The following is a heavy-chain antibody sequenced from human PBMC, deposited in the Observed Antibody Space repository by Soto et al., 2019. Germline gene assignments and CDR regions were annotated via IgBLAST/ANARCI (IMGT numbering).Heavy chain of an antibody. Sequence: QVQLVQSGAEVKKPGSSVKVSCKASGGTFSSYDITWVRQAPGQGLEWMGGIIPIFGTANYAQKFQARVTITADKSTSTGYMELSSLRSGDTAVYYCARDRGPRSGYYPFWFDAWGQGTLFTVSS. CDR2: IIPIFGTA. J-gene: IGHJ5*02. V-gene: IGHV1-69*14. CDR1: GGTFSSYD. D-gene: IGHD3-22*01. CDR3: ARDRGPRSGYYPFWFDA.